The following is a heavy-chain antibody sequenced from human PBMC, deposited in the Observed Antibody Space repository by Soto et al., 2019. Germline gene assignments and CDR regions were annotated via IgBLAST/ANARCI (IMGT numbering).Heavy chain of an antibody. CDR2: ISGSGGST. J-gene: IGHJ6*02. CDR3: AKAGQGDYYYYGMDV. V-gene: IGHV3-23*01. CDR1: GFTFSSYA. Sequence: EVQLLESGGGLVQPGGSLRLSCAASGFTFSSYAMSWVRQAPGKGLEWVSAISGSGGSTYYADSVEGRFTISRDNSKNTLYLQMNSLRAEDTAVYYCAKAGQGDYYYYGMDVWGQGTTVTVSS.